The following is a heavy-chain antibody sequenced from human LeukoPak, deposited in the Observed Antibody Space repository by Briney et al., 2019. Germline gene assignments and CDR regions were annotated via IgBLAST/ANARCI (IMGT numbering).Heavy chain of an antibody. Sequence: GGSLRLSCAASGFTFSFYAIHWVRQAPGKGLEWVAVISSDGSNGYYADSVKGRFTISRDNSKNTLYLQMNSLRVEDTAVYYCVKDFYGSGLYYYYGMDVWGQGTTVTVSS. CDR2: ISSDGSNG. V-gene: IGHV3-30*04. D-gene: IGHD3-10*01. J-gene: IGHJ6*02. CDR1: GFTFSFYA. CDR3: VKDFYGSGLYYYYGMDV.